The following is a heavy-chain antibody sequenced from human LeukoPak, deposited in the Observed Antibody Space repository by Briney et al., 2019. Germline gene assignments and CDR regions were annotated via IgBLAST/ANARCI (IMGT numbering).Heavy chain of an antibody. CDR2: IDQGGSVR. V-gene: IGHV3-7*01. D-gene: IGHD6-13*01. Sequence: GGSLRLSCAASGFSFSTYWMSWVRQTPEKGLEFVANIDQGGSVRNYMDSLKGRCTISRDNDKKSLYLEINSLRADDTAVYYCARDPESSSFDLWGRGALVTVSS. J-gene: IGHJ4*02. CDR3: ARDPESSSFDL. CDR1: GFSFSTYW.